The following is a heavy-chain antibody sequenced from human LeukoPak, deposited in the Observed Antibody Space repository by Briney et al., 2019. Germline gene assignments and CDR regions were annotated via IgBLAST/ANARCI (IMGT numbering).Heavy chain of an antibody. CDR1: GYSFSSFD. Sequence: ASVKVSCKASGYSFSSFDINWVRQASGQGLEWMGWINPNSDNAVYAQKFQGRITLTSDTSTSTAYMELRSLTSDDTAIYYCARSVAGQGYWGQGTLVTVSS. D-gene: IGHD6-19*01. J-gene: IGHJ4*02. CDR2: INPNSDNA. CDR3: ARSVAGQGY. V-gene: IGHV1-8*01.